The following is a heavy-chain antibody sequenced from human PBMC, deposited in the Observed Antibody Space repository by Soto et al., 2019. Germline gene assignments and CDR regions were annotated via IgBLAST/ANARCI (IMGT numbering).Heavy chain of an antibody. CDR3: AKPLGGSSWSLDY. V-gene: IGHV3-9*01. J-gene: IGHJ4*02. CDR1: GFTFDDYA. CDR2: ISWNSGSI. Sequence: EVQLVESGGGLVQPGRSPRLSCAASGFTFDDYAMHWVRQAPGKGLEWVSGISWNSGSIGYADSVKGRFTISRDNAKNSLYLQMNSLRAEDTALYYCAKPLGGSSWSLDYWGQGTLVTVSS. D-gene: IGHD6-13*01.